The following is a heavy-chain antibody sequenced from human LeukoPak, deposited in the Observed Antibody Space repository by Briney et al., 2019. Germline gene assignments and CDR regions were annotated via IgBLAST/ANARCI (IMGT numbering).Heavy chain of an antibody. J-gene: IGHJ4*02. CDR2: INSPGTTV. V-gene: IGHV3-48*03. CDR3: ARDGDLAPAVPFDY. CDR1: GFTFSSYE. D-gene: IGHD6-25*01. Sequence: GGSLRLSCAASGFTFSSYEMNWVRQAPGKGLEWVSYINSPGTTVYYADSVKGRFTISRGNAKNSLYLQMNSLRADDTAIYYCARDGDLAPAVPFDYWGQGTLVTVSS.